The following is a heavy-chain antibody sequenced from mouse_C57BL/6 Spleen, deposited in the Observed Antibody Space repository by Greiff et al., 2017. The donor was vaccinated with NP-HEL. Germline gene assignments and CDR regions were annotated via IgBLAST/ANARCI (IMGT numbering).Heavy chain of an antibody. CDR1: GYSITSGYY. V-gene: IGHV3-6*01. CDR2: ISYDGSN. CDR3: ARNVYYGYEAWFAY. J-gene: IGHJ3*01. D-gene: IGHD2-2*01. Sequence: EVKLQESGPGLVKPSQSLSLTCSVTGYSITSGYYWNWIRQFPGNKLEWMGYISYDGSNNYNPSLKNRISITRDTSKNQFFLKLNSVTTEDTATYYGARNVYYGYEAWFAYWGQGTLVTVSA.